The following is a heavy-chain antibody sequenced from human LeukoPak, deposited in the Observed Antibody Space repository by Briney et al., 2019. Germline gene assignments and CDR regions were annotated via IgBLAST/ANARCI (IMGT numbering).Heavy chain of an antibody. Sequence: GASVKVSCKASGYTFTSYSISWVRQAPGQGLEWMGWITTYNGNTNYAQKLQGRVTMTTDTSTSTAYMELRSLRSDDTAVYYCARDQPPYYYDSSGTIPRWFDPWGQGTLVTVSS. CDR2: ITTYNGNT. V-gene: IGHV1-18*01. J-gene: IGHJ5*02. D-gene: IGHD3-22*01. CDR3: ARDQPPYYYDSSGTIPRWFDP. CDR1: GYTFTSYS.